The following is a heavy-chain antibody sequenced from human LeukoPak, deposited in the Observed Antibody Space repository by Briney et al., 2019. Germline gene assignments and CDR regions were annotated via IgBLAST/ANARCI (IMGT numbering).Heavy chain of an antibody. Sequence: PGGSLRLSCAASGFTFSSYSMNWVRQAPGKGLEWVSGISPSGGITYYTDSVKGRFTISRDNSKNTVSLQMNSLRAEDTAVYYCARDLYRIVVVPHYFDYWGQGTLVTVSS. CDR3: ARDLYRIVVVPHYFDY. V-gene: IGHV3-23*01. J-gene: IGHJ4*02. CDR1: GFTFSSYS. D-gene: IGHD3-22*01. CDR2: ISPSGGIT.